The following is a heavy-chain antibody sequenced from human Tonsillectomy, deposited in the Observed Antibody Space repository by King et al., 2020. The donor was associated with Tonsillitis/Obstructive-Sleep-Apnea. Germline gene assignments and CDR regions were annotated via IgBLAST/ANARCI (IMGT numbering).Heavy chain of an antibody. Sequence: VQLVESGGGVVQPGRSLRLSCAASGFTFSSYAIHWVRQAPGKGLEWVAVISYDGSNKYYADSVKGRFTISRDNSKNTLDLQMNSLRVEDTAVYYCAREGIYDSSGYDDAFDIWGQGTMVTVSS. CDR2: ISYDGSNK. CDR1: GFTFSSYA. V-gene: IGHV3-30*04. CDR3: AREGIYDSSGYDDAFDI. D-gene: IGHD3-22*01. J-gene: IGHJ3*02.